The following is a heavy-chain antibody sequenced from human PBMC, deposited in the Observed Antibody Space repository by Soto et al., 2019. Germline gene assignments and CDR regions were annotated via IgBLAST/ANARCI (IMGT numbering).Heavy chain of an antibody. CDR3: ARVNGGPRGCSSNCYVFDY. D-gene: IGHD6-13*01. CDR1: GGSISSVTYY. J-gene: IGHJ4*02. CDR2: IYFSGST. Sequence: QVQLQESGPGLLKPSQTLSLTCAVSGGSISSVTYYWSWIRQHPGKGLEWIGYIYFSGSTHYNPSLRSRATMSIDTSKNIFSLRLSSVTAADTAVYYCARVNGGPRGCSSNCYVFDYWGQGTLVTVSS. V-gene: IGHV4-31*11.